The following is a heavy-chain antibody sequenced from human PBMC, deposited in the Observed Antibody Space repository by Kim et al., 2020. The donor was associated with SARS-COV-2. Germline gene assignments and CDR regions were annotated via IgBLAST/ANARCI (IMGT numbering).Heavy chain of an antibody. CDR1: GFAFSHYA. D-gene: IGHD4-4*01. V-gene: IGHV3-23*01. Sequence: GGSLRLSCAASGFAFSHYAMNWVRQTPGKGLYWVSSITSSGTTTYDAEPVKGRFTISRDNSKNMLCLQMNSLRDDDTAIYYCAKEDYNGYLDFWGPGILVTVSS. CDR3: AKEDYNGYLDF. CDR2: ITSSGTTT. J-gene: IGHJ4*02.